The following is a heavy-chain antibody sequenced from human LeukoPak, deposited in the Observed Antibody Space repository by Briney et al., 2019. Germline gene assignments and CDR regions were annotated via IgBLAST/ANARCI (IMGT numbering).Heavy chain of an antibody. CDR3: ARGDIVVVVAATVFDY. Sequence: PGGSLRLSCAASGFTFSDYYMGWIRQAPGKGLEWVSCISSSGSTIYYADSVKGRFTISRDNAKNSLYLQMNSLRAEDTAVYYCARGDIVVVVAATVFDYWGQGTLVTVSS. J-gene: IGHJ4*02. CDR1: GFTFSDYY. V-gene: IGHV3-11*01. CDR2: ISSSGSTI. D-gene: IGHD2-15*01.